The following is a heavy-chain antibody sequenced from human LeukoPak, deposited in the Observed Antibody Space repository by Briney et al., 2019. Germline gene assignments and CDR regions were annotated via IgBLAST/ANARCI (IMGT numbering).Heavy chain of an antibody. V-gene: IGHV3-30*18. Sequence: GGSLRLSCAASGFTFNSYAMHWVRQAPGKGLEWVAVISYDGSNKYYADSVKGRFTISRDNSKNTLYLQMNSLRAEDTAVYYCAKDSMVRGVIITLDYWGQGTLLTVSS. CDR1: GFTFNSYA. D-gene: IGHD3-10*01. J-gene: IGHJ4*02. CDR3: AKDSMVRGVIITLDY. CDR2: ISYDGSNK.